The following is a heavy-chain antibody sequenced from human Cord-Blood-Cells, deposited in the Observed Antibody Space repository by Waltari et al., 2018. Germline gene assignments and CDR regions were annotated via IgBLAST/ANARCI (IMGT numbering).Heavy chain of an antibody. J-gene: IGHJ3*02. CDR3: ARQVEMATINDAFDI. CDR2: IYYSGST. CDR1: GGSISSYY. V-gene: IGHV4-59*01. D-gene: IGHD5-12*01. Sequence: QVQLQESGPGLVKPSETLSLTCTVSGGSISSYYWSWIRQPPGKGLEWIGYIYYSGSTNYTPSLKSRVTISVDTSKNQFSRKLSSVTAADTAVYYCARQVEMATINDAFDIWGQGTMVTVSS.